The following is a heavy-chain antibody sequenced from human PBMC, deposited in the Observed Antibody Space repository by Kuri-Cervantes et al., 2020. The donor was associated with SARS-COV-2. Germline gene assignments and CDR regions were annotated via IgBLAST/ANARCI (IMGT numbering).Heavy chain of an antibody. V-gene: IGHV1-58*01. CDR1: GFTFTSSA. Sequence: SVKVSCKASGFTFTSSAVQWVRQARGQRLEWIGWIVVGSGNTNYAQKFQERVTITRDMSTSTAYMELSSLRSEDTAVYYCARGRPADYDSSGYTFDYWGQGTLVTVSS. D-gene: IGHD3-22*01. CDR3: ARGRPADYDSSGYTFDY. J-gene: IGHJ4*02. CDR2: IVVGSGNT.